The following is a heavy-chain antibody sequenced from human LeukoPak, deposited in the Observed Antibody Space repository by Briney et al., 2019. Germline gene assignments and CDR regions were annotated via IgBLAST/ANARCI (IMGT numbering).Heavy chain of an antibody. V-gene: IGHV4-59*11. J-gene: IGHJ6*03. CDR2: IYYSGST. D-gene: IGHD6-13*01. CDR3: ARDSSSSTWFDYYYMDV. Sequence: SEALSLTCTVSGGSISSHYWSWIRQPPGKGLEWIGYIYYSGSTNYNPSLKSRVTISVDTPKNQFSLKLSSVTAADTAVYYCARDSSSSTWFDYYYMDVWGKGTTVTVSS. CDR1: GGSISSHY.